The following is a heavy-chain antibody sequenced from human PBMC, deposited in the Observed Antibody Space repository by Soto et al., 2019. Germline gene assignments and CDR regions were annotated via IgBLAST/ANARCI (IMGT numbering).Heavy chain of an antibody. CDR2: IYYSGST. Sequence: SETLSLTCTVSGGSVSSGSYYWSWIRQPPGKGLEWIGYIYYSGSTNYNPSLKSRVTISVDTSKNQSSLKLSSVTAADTAVYYCARCGGGDCSVFDYWGQGTLVTV. CDR3: ARCGGGDCSVFDY. D-gene: IGHD2-21*02. J-gene: IGHJ4*02. CDR1: GGSVSSGSYY. V-gene: IGHV4-61*01.